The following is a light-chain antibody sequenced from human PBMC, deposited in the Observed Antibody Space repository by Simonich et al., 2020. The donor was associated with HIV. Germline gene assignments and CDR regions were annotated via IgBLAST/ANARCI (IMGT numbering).Light chain of an antibody. V-gene: IGLV4-69*01. CDR2: LNSDGSH. J-gene: IGLJ3*02. Sequence: QLVLTQSPSASASLGASVKLTCTLSSGHSSYAIAWHQQSPETGPRYLMKLNSDGSHSKGDGIPDRFSGSSSGAERYLTISSLQSEDEADYYCQTWGTGFWVFGGGTKLTVL. CDR1: SGHSSYA. CDR3: QTWGTGFWV.